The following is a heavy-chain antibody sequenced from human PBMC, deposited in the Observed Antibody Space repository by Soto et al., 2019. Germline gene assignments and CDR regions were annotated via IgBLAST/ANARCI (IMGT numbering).Heavy chain of an antibody. V-gene: IGHV4-34*01. J-gene: IGHJ4*02. CDR2: INHSGFT. CDR3: ARGHGRFAH. CDR1: GGSFTVYY. Sequence: SETLSLTCDVSGGSFTVYYWSWIRQPPGKGLEWIGEINHSGFTNYNPSPTGRVTISLDTSKSQFSLKLSSLTAADTAFYFCARGHGRFAHWGQGTLVTVSS.